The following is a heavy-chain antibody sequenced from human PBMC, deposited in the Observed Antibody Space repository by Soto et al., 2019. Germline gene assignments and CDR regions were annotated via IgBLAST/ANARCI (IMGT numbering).Heavy chain of an antibody. D-gene: IGHD6-19*01. J-gene: IGHJ6*03. CDR2: IYQSGST. Sequence: QVLLQESGPGLVKPSGTLSLTCAVSGGSITSSNWWSWVRQSPGKGLEWIGEIYQSGSTNYNPSLTSRVTLSVDKSKNQFSLKMRSVTAADTAGYYCARAAGVLTYYYYMDLWGKGITVTVSS. CDR3: ARAAGVLTYYYYMDL. V-gene: IGHV4-4*02. CDR1: GGSITSSNW.